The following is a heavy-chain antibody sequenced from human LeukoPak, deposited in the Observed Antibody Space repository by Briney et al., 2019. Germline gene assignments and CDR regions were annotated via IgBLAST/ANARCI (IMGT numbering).Heavy chain of an antibody. J-gene: IGHJ4*02. CDR2: IYHSGSS. Sequence: SETLSLTCIVSGYSISSGYYWGWIRQPPGKGLEWIGSIYHSGSSLYNPSLKSRVTISVDTSKNQFSLKLRSMTAADTAVYYCARVYGSGVWVGYFDYWGQGTLVTVSS. V-gene: IGHV4-38-2*02. CDR1: GYSISSGYY. D-gene: IGHD3-10*01. CDR3: ARVYGSGVWVGYFDY.